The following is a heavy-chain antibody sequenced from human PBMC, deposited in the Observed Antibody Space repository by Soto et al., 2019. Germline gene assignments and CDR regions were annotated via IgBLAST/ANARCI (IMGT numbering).Heavy chain of an antibody. CDR2: IYYSGST. V-gene: IGHV4-39*01. D-gene: IGHD2-15*01. J-gene: IGHJ5*02. CDR1: GGSISSSSYY. Sequence: SETLSLTCTVSGGSISSSSYYWGWIRQPPGKGLEWIGSIYYSGSTYYNPSLKSRVTISVDTSKNQFSLKLSSVTAADTAVYYCARRRAYCSGGSCYFNWFDPWGQGTLVTVSS. CDR3: ARRRAYCSGGSCYFNWFDP.